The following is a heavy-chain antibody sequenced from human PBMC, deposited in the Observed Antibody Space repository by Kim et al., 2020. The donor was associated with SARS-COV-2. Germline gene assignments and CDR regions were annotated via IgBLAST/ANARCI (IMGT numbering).Heavy chain of an antibody. CDR1: GFTFSSYW. CDR3: ARTKITMVRGVIMIFDY. D-gene: IGHD3-10*01. CDR2: IKQDGSEK. J-gene: IGHJ4*02. Sequence: GGSLRLSCAASGFTFSSYWMSWVRQAPGKGLEWVANIKQDGSEKYYVDSVKGRFTISRDNAKNSLYLQMNRLRAEDTAVYYCARTKITMVRGVIMIFDYLGQGTLVTVSS. V-gene: IGHV3-7*01.